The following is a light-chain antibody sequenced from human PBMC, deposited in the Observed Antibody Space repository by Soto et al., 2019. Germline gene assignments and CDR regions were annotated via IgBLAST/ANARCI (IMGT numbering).Light chain of an antibody. CDR2: GVS. Sequence: QSVLTQPASVSGSPGQSITISCTGTSSDVGNYNYVSWYQQHPGKAPKLMIFGVSNRPSGVSNRFSGSKSGDTASLTISGLQAEDEADYHCSSFTGSYYAFGTGTKVTVL. V-gene: IGLV2-14*01. CDR1: SSDVGNYNY. J-gene: IGLJ1*01. CDR3: SSFTGSYYA.